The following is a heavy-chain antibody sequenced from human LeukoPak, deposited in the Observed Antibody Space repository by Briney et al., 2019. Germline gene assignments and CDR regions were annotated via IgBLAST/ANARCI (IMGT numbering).Heavy chain of an antibody. D-gene: IGHD3-9*01. CDR3: TRGADFDWYILAY. CDR1: GGSITRSSYY. V-gene: IGHV4-39*07. CDR2: MYYSGNT. Sequence: PSETLSLTCTVSGGSITRSSYYWAWIRQPPGKGLEWIGDMYYSGNTYYNPSLKSRVTISVDTSKNQFSLKLSSVTAADTAVYFCTRGADFDWYILAYWGQGTLVTVSS. J-gene: IGHJ4*02.